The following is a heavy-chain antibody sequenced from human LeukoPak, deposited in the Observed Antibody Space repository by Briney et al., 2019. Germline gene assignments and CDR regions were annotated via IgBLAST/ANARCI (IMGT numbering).Heavy chain of an antibody. Sequence: GGSLILCCAASGFTFSNCGMHWGRQGTGKGLEWVSAVGGATNVYDAGPVQCRFSISRDNAKNSLYLQMDSLRAGDTAVYYCARNGGNDGLDVWGQGTMVTVSS. V-gene: IGHV3-13*01. CDR1: GFTFSNCG. D-gene: IGHD4-23*01. CDR3: ARNGGNDGLDV. J-gene: IGHJ3*01. CDR2: VGGATNV.